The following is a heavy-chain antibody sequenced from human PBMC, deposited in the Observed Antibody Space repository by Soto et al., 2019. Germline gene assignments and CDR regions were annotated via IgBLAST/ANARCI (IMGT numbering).Heavy chain of an antibody. J-gene: IGHJ4*02. V-gene: IGHV3-49*03. D-gene: IGHD6-19*01. CDR2: IRSKSFGVTT. CDR1: LFPFGDYA. CDR3: TGAPYTSGWWVSPRVDY. Sequence: GGSLRLSCFTPLFPFGDYAMSWFRQAPGKGLDWLGFIRSKSFGVTTAYDASVKGRLLISSDDSERIAYLQMKSLKTEDTAVYYCTGAPYTSGWWVSPRVDYWGQGALVTVS.